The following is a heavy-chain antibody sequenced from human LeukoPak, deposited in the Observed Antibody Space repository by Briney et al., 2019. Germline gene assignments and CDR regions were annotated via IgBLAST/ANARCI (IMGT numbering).Heavy chain of an antibody. CDR3: ARDLGYGDYESFDY. CDR1: GFTFSNYA. J-gene: IGHJ4*02. V-gene: IGHV3-33*01. CDR2: IWFDGTNK. Sequence: GRSLRLSCAASGFTFSNYAMHWVRQAPGTGQELVAVIWFDGTNKYYGDSVRGRFTISRDNSKNRLYLQMNSLRAEDTAVYYCARDLGYGDYESFDYWGQGTLVTVSS. D-gene: IGHD4-17*01.